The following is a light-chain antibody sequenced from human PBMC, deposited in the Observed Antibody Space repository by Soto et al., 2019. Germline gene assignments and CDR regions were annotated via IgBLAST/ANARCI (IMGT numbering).Light chain of an antibody. V-gene: IGKV1-6*01. J-gene: IGKJ1*01. Sequence: ASQMTQSPSSLSASVGDRVTITCRASQGISNDLVWYQQKPGKAPKLLIYAASSLQSGVPSSFSGSGSGTDFTLTLSSLRPEDFATYYGLQDYNCPWTFRHGTKLEIK. CDR1: QGISND. CDR2: AAS. CDR3: LQDYNCPWT.